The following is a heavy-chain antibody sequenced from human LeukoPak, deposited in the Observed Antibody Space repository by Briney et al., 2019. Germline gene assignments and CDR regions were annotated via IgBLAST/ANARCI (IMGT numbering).Heavy chain of an antibody. CDR2: IYHSGST. J-gene: IGHJ3*02. V-gene: IGHV4-38-2*02. CDR1: GYSISSNYY. D-gene: IGHD6-19*01. Sequence: SETLSLTCTVSGYSISSNYYWGWIRQPPGKGLEWIGSIYHSGSTYYNPSLKSRVTISVDTSKNQFSLKLSSVTAADTAVYYCARVRRYSSAFDAFDIWGQGTMVTVSS. CDR3: ARVRRYSSAFDAFDI.